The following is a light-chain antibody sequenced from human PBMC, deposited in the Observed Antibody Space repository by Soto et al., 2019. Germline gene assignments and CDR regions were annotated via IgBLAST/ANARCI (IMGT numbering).Light chain of an antibody. Sequence: QSVLAQPPSASGSPGQSVTISCTGTSSDIGGYDYVSWYQQHPGKAPKLIIYEVSKRPSGVPDRFSGSKSGNTASLTVSGLQAEDEADYYCQSYDSTLSARYVFGTGTKVTVL. J-gene: IGLJ1*01. CDR1: SSDIGGYDY. CDR3: QSYDSTLSARYV. V-gene: IGLV2-8*01. CDR2: EVS.